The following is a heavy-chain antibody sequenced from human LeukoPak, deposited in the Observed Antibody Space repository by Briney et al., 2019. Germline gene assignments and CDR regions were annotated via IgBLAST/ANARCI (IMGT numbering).Heavy chain of an antibody. Sequence: GGSLRLSCAASGFTSSSYWMSWVRQAPGQGLEWVANIKQDGSEKYYVDSVKGRFTISRDNANNSLYLQMNSLRAEDTAVYYCARDLGLFDYWGQGTLVTVSS. CDR2: IKQDGSEK. J-gene: IGHJ4*02. V-gene: IGHV3-7*01. CDR1: GFTSSSYW. CDR3: ARDLGLFDY.